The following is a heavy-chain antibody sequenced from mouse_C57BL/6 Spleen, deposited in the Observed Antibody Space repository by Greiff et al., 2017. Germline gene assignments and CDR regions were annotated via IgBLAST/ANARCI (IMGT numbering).Heavy chain of an antibody. CDR3: ARELGGAMDY. J-gene: IGHJ4*01. Sequence: EVHLVESGPGLVKPSQSLSLTCSVTGYSITSGYYWNWIRQFPGNKLEWMGYISYDGSNNYNPSLKNRISITRDTSKNQFFLKLNSVTTEDTATYYCARELGGAMDYWGQGTSVTVSS. D-gene: IGHD4-1*01. CDR2: ISYDGSN. CDR1: GYSITSGYY. V-gene: IGHV3-6*01.